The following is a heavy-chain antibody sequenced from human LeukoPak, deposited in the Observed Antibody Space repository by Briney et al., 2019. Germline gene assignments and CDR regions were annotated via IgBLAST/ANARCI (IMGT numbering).Heavy chain of an antibody. CDR3: VPSAMPYLDY. D-gene: IGHD2-2*01. J-gene: IGHJ4*02. V-gene: IGHV3-74*01. Sequence: PAGSLRLSCAASGFTIRNYWMHWARQAPGKGLEWVSCLQSDGFSTRYADSVKGRFTISKDDAKNTLYLEMSSLRGEDTAVYYCVPSAMPYLDYWGRGTLVTVCS. CDR1: GFTIRNYW. CDR2: LQSDGFST.